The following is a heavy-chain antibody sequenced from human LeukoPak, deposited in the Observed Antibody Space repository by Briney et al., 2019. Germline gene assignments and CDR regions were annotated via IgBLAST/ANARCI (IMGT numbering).Heavy chain of an antibody. Sequence: SVKVSCKASGGTFSSYAISWVRQAPGQGLEWMGGIIPIFGTANYAQKFQGRVTITADESTSTAYMELSSLRSEDTAVYHCARMMVRGNYYFDYWGQGTLVTVSS. D-gene: IGHD3-10*01. CDR3: ARMMVRGNYYFDY. CDR2: IIPIFGTA. CDR1: GGTFSSYA. J-gene: IGHJ4*02. V-gene: IGHV1-69*13.